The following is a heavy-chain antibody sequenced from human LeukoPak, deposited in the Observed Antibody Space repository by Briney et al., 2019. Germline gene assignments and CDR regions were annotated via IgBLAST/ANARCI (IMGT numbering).Heavy chain of an antibody. Sequence: SETPSLTCTVSGGSMSSHYWSWVRQPPGKGLEWIAYIFYNGSTNYNPSLKSRVTISVDTSKNQFSLKLNSVTAADTAVYYCARGPEKWHWAYYHYMDVWGKGATVTVSS. J-gene: IGHJ6*03. CDR2: IFYNGST. V-gene: IGHV4-59*11. CDR3: ARGPEKWHWAYYHYMDV. D-gene: IGHD5-12*01. CDR1: GGSMSSHY.